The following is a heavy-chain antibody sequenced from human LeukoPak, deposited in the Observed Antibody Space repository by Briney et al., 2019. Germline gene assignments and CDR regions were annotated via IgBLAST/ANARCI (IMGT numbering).Heavy chain of an antibody. Sequence: GGSLRLSCAASGFTFSSYEMNWVRQAPGKGLEWVSYISSSGSTMYYADSVKGRFTISRDNAKNSLYLQMNSLRAEDTAVYYCARLQWFGGYYFDYWGQGTLVTVSS. D-gene: IGHD3-10*01. V-gene: IGHV3-48*03. J-gene: IGHJ4*02. CDR1: GFTFSSYE. CDR2: ISSSGSTM. CDR3: ARLQWFGGYYFDY.